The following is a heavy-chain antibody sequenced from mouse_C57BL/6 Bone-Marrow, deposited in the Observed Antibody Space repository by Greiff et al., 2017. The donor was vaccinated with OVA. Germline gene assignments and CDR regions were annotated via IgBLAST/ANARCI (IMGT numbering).Heavy chain of an antibody. Sequence: VKLQQPGAELVKPGASVKLSCKASGYTFTSYWMHWVKQRPGQGLEWIGMIHPNSGSTNYNEKFKSKATLTVDKSSSTAYMQLSSLTSEDSAVYYCAREDYYYGSSYGFAYWGQGTLVTVSA. D-gene: IGHD1-1*01. CDR3: AREDYYYGSSYGFAY. CDR1: GYTFTSYW. CDR2: IHPNSGST. J-gene: IGHJ3*01. V-gene: IGHV1-64*01.